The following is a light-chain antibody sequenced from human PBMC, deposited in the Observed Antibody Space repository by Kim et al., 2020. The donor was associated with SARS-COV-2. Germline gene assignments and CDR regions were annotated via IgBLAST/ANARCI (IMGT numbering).Light chain of an antibody. CDR1: SLRSYY. CDR2: GKN. CDR3: NSRDSNDNVV. V-gene: IGLV3-19*01. Sequence: ALGKTVRSTCQGDSLRSYYATWYQQKPGQAPILVIYGKNNRPSGIPDRFSGSSSGNTASLTITGTQAGDEADYYCNSRDSNDNVVFGGGTKLTVL. J-gene: IGLJ2*01.